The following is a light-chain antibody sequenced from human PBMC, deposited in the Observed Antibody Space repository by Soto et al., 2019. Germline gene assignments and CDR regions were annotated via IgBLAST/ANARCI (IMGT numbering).Light chain of an antibody. Sequence: ERVMTQSPATLSVSPGERATLSCRAGQSVSTNVAWYQQKPGQAPRLVIYEASARAAGVPARFTGSGSGTEFILSISGLQSEDVAVYYCQEYNDWPTWTFGQGTKVEIK. CDR1: QSVSTN. CDR3: QEYNDWPTWT. CDR2: EAS. V-gene: IGKV3-15*01. J-gene: IGKJ1*01.